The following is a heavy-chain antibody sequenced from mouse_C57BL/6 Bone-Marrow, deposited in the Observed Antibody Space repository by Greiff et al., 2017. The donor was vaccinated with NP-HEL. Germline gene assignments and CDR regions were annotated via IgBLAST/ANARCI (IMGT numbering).Heavy chain of an antibody. Sequence: VQLQQPGAELVRPGTSVKLSCKASGYTFTSYWMHWVKQRPGQGLEWIGVIDPSDSYTNYNQKFKGKATLTVDTSSSTAYMQLSSLTSEDSAVYYCARRLCFDYWGQGTTLTVSS. D-gene: IGHD3-3*01. J-gene: IGHJ2*01. CDR3: ARRLCFDY. CDR2: IDPSDSYT. CDR1: GYTFTSYW. V-gene: IGHV1-59*01.